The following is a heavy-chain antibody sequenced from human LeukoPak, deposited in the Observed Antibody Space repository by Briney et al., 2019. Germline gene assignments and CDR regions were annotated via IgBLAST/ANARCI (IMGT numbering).Heavy chain of an antibody. J-gene: IGHJ4*02. CDR3: AKDRIVGATTSYDYFDY. D-gene: IGHD1-26*01. CDR1: GFTFSSCA. Sequence: GGSLRLSCAASGFTFSSCAMHWIRQAPGKGLEWVAVISDDGNNYSYADSVKGRFTISRDNSKNTLYLQMNSLRVEDTAVYYCAKDRIVGATTSYDYFDYWGQGTLVTVSS. V-gene: IGHV3-30*04. CDR2: ISDDGNNY.